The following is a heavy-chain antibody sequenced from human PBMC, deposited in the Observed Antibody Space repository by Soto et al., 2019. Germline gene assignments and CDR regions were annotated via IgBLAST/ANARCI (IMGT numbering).Heavy chain of an antibody. CDR2: IYYSGST. Sequence: KTSETLSLTCTVSGGSISSGDYYWCWIRQPPGKGLEWIGYIYYSGSTYYNPSLKRRVTISVDTSKNQFSLKLSSVTAADTAVYYCARGRQGRITIFGVVIIGYFDYWGQGTLVTVSS. CDR1: GGSISSGDYY. CDR3: ARGRQGRITIFGVVIIGYFDY. V-gene: IGHV4-30-4*01. J-gene: IGHJ4*02. D-gene: IGHD3-3*01.